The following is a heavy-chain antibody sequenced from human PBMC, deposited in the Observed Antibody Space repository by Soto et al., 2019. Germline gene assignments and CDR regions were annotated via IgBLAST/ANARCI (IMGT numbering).Heavy chain of an antibody. V-gene: IGHV4-34*01. D-gene: IGHD6-13*01. CDR1: GGSFSGYY. Sequence: SETLSLTCAVYGGSFSGYYWSWIRQPPGKGLEWIGDINYSGSTNYNPSLKSRVTISVDTSKNQFSLKLSSVTAADTAVYYCARAGYSRGTDYWGQGTLVTVSS. CDR3: ARAGYSRGTDY. CDR2: INYSGST. J-gene: IGHJ4*02.